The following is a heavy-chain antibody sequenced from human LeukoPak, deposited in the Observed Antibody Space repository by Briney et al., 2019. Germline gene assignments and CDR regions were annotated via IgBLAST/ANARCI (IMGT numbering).Heavy chain of an antibody. CDR3: ARGNSFLAETFDP. J-gene: IGHJ5*02. Sequence: ASVTVSFKASGYTFTSYDSNWVRQAGGQGGEWMGWVNPNSGNTGYAQKFQGRGTMNRDSSISTAYMELSSLRSEDTAVYYCARGNSFLAETFDPWGQGTLVTVSS. CDR2: VNPNSGNT. V-gene: IGHV1-8*01. D-gene: IGHD2/OR15-2a*01. CDR1: GYTFTSYD.